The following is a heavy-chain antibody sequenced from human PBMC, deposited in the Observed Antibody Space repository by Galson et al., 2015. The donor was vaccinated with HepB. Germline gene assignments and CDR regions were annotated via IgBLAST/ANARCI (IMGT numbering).Heavy chain of an antibody. J-gene: IGHJ1*01. CDR2: IYVGGNT. V-gene: IGHV3-53*01. D-gene: IGHD6-6*01. Sequence: LRLFCAVSGFTVSSNYMSWVRQAPGKGLEWVSLIYVGGNTYYADAVKGRFTISRDKSKNTLYLQMDSLRAEDTAVYYCATVPSAENFHHWGQGTPVTVSS. CDR1: GFTVSSNY. CDR3: ATVPSAENFHH.